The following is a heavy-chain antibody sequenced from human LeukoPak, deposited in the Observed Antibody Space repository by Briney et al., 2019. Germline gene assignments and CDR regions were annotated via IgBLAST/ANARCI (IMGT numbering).Heavy chain of an antibody. D-gene: IGHD2/OR15-2a*01. Sequence: QPGRSLRLSCAASGFTFSSYGMHWVRQAPGKGLEWVASIKQDGSETYYVDSVKGRFTLSRDNAKNSLYLQMNRLRADDTAVYYCARDRESRWDFDLWGRGTLVTVSS. CDR3: ARDRESRWDFDL. CDR1: GFTFSSYG. J-gene: IGHJ2*01. CDR2: IKQDGSET. V-gene: IGHV3-7*01.